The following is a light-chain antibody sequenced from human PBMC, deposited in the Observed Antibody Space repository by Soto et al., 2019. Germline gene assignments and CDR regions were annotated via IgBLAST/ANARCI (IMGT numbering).Light chain of an antibody. CDR2: TAS. V-gene: IGKV1-12*01. J-gene: IGKJ4*01. CDR1: QDINKW. Sequence: DIQMTQSPSSVSASVGDRVTITCRASQDINKWLAWYQQKPGLARNLVIYTASRLHGGGPSRFSGSASGTDFTLTISSLQPEDVATYYCQQGKSFPLTFGGGTKVDIK. CDR3: QQGKSFPLT.